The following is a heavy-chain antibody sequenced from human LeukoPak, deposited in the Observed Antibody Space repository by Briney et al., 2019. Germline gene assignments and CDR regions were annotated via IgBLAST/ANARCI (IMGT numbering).Heavy chain of an antibody. V-gene: IGHV5-51*01. CDR3: ARRLITMVRGVITDYFDY. CDR1: GYSFTSYW. J-gene: IGHJ4*02. D-gene: IGHD3-10*01. Sequence: GESLKISCKGSGYSFTSYWIGWVRQMPGKGLGWMGIIYPGDSDTRYSPSFQGQVTISADKSISTAYLQWSSLKASDTAMYYCARRLITMVRGVITDYFDYWGQGTLVAVSS. CDR2: IYPGDSDT.